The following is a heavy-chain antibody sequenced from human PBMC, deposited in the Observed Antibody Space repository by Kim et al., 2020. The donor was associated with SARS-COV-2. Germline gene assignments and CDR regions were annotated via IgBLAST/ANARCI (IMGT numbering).Heavy chain of an antibody. CDR2: ISGSGGST. Sequence: GGSLRLSCAASGFTFSSYAMSWVRQAPGKGLEWVSAISGSGGSTYYADSVKGRFTISRDNSKNTLYLQMNSLRAEDTAVYYCAKEGFREEAAPVPFDYWGQGTLVTVSS. CDR1: GFTFSSYA. CDR3: AKEGFREEAAPVPFDY. J-gene: IGHJ4*02. D-gene: IGHD2-15*01. V-gene: IGHV3-23*01.